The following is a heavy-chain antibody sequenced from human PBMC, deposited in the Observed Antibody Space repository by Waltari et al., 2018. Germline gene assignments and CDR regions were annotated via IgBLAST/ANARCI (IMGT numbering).Heavy chain of an antibody. J-gene: IGHJ3*02. D-gene: IGHD3-22*01. V-gene: IGHV1-69*04. CDR2: IIPILGIA. CDR1: GRTFSSYA. Sequence: QVQLVQSGAAVKKPGSSVKVPCKASGRTFSSYAIRWGRKATGQGLEWMGRIIPILGIANYAQKFQGRVTITADKSTSTAYMELSSLRSEDTAVYYCAREYYYDSSSSDAFDIWGQGTMVTVSS. CDR3: AREYYYDSSSSDAFDI.